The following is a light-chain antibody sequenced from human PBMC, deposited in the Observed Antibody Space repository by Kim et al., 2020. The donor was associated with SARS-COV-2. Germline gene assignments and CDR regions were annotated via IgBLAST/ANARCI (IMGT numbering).Light chain of an antibody. V-gene: IGLV3-21*04. CDR2: YDS. Sequence: SYELTQPPSVSVAPGKTARITCGGNNIGSKSVHWYQQKPGQAPVLVIYYDSDRPSGIPERFSGSNSGNTATLTISRVEAGAEADYYCLVWDGTSDHYVFG. J-gene: IGLJ1*01. CDR1: NIGSKS. CDR3: LVWDGTSDHYV.